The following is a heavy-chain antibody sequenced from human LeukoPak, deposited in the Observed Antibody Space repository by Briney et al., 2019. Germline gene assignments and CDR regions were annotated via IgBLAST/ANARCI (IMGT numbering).Heavy chain of an antibody. CDR3: ARLRRNSDRSGFYYYYDN. J-gene: IGHJ4*02. CDR1: GFTFSSYS. D-gene: IGHD3-22*01. CDR2: INTVSSYI. V-gene: IGHV3-21*01. Sequence: GGSLRLSCAASGFTFSSYSFNWVRQAPGKGLEWVSSINTVSSYIYYADSVRGRFTISRDNAENSLWLQMNSLRAEDSAVYYCARLRRNSDRSGFYYYYDNWGQATLVTVSS.